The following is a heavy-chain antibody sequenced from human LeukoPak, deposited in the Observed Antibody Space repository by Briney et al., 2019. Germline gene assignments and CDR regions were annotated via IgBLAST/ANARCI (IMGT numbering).Heavy chain of an antibody. CDR3: ARKTSSYGDDDAFDI. D-gene: IGHD4-17*01. CDR2: IIPILGIA. Sequence: SVKVSCKATGGAFSSYAISSVRQAPGQGLEWMGRIIPILGIANYAQKFQGRVTITADKSTSTAYMELSSLRSEDTAVYYCARKTSSYGDDDAFDIWGPGTMVTVSS. J-gene: IGHJ3*02. V-gene: IGHV1-69*10. CDR1: GGAFSSYA.